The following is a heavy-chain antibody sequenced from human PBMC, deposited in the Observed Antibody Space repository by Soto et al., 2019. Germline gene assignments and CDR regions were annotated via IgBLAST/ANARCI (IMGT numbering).Heavy chain of an antibody. CDR1: GFTFSDYY. CDR2: ISSSGSTI. V-gene: IGHV3-11*01. D-gene: IGHD3-10*01. CDR3: ARDQYYYGSGSYPYYYYGMDV. Sequence: QVQLVESGGGLVKPGGSLRLSCAASGFTFSDYYMSWIRQAPGKGLEWVSYISSSGSTIDYADSVKGRFTISRDNAKNSLYLQMNSLRAEDTAMYYCARDQYYYGSGSYPYYYYGMDVWGQGTTVTVSS. J-gene: IGHJ6*02.